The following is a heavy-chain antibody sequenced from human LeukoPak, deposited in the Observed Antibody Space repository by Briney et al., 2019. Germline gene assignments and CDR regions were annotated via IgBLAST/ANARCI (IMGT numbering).Heavy chain of an antibody. CDR2: ISYDGSNK. V-gene: IGHV3-30*01. CDR3: ARTPTPYCSGGSCYSAPQFDP. D-gene: IGHD2-15*01. J-gene: IGHJ5*02. CDR1: GFTFSSYE. Sequence: GGSLRLSCAASGFTFSSYEMNWVRQAPGKGLEWVAVISYDGSNKYYADSVKGRFTISRDNSKNTLYLQMNSLRAEDTAVDYCARTPTPYCSGGSCYSAPQFDPWGQGTLVTVSS.